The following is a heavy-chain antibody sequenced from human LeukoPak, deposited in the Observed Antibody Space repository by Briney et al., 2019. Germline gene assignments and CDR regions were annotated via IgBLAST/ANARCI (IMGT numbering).Heavy chain of an antibody. CDR2: ISSSSSYI. V-gene: IGHV3-21*01. CDR3: ASAANQYYYDSSGYYWFDP. CDR1: GFTFSSYS. J-gene: IGHJ5*02. D-gene: IGHD3-22*01. Sequence: GGSLRLSCAASGFTFSSYSMNWVRQAPGKGLEWVSSISSSSSYIYYADSVKGRFTISRDNAKNSVYLQMNSLRAEDTAVYYCASAANQYYYDSSGYYWFDPWGQGTRVTVSS.